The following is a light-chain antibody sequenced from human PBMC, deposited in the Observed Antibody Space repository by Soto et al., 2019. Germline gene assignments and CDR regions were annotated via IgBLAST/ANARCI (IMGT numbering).Light chain of an antibody. CDR2: KAS. V-gene: IGKV1-5*03. CDR3: QHYNSYSEA. J-gene: IGKJ1*01. CDR1: QTISSW. Sequence: DIQMTQSPSTLSGSVGDRVTITCRASQTISSWLAWYQQKPGKAPKLLIYKASTLKSGVPSRFSGSGSGTEFNLTISSLQPDDFATYYCQHYNSYSEACGQGTKVDIK.